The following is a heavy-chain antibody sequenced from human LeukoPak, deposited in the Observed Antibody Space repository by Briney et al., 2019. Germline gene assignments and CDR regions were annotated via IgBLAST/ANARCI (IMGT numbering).Heavy chain of an antibody. V-gene: IGHV3-30*18. D-gene: IGHD1-1*01. CDR2: ISYDGSNK. Sequence: PGGSLRLSCAASGFTFSSYGMHWVRQAPGKGLEWVAVISYDGSNKYYADSVKGRFTISRDNSKNTLYLQMNSLRAEDTAVYYCAKDWAPGQLERGGVFDYWGQGTLVTVSS. CDR1: GFTFSSYG. CDR3: AKDWAPGQLERGGVFDY. J-gene: IGHJ4*02.